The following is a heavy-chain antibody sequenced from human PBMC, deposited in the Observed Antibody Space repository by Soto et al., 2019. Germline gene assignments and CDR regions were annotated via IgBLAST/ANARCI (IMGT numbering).Heavy chain of an antibody. CDR2: INPNSGGT. CDR3: ARGEGGPRWGSIDY. V-gene: IGHV1-2*02. Sequence: QVQLVQSGAEVKKPGASVKVSCKASGYTFTGYYMHWVRQAPGQGLEWMGWINPNSGGTNYAQKFQGGVTTTRDTSISTAYMELSRLRSDDTAGYYCARGEGGPRWGSIDYWVQGTLVTVSS. J-gene: IGHJ4*02. D-gene: IGHD2-21*01. CDR1: GYTFTGYY.